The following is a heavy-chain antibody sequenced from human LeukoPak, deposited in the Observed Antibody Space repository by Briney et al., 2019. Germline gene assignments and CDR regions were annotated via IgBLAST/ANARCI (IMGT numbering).Heavy chain of an antibody. CDR1: GGSISSYY. CDR3: ARGGWYYYGSGSYYNGDYHYYMDV. V-gene: IGHV4-59*01. CDR2: IYYSGST. Sequence: SETLSLTCTVSGGSISSYYWSWIRQPPGKGLEWIGYIYYSGSTNYNPSFKSRVTISVDTSKNQFSLKLSSVTAADTAVYYCARGGWYYYGSGSYYNGDYHYYMDVWGKGTTVTISS. D-gene: IGHD3-10*01. J-gene: IGHJ6*03.